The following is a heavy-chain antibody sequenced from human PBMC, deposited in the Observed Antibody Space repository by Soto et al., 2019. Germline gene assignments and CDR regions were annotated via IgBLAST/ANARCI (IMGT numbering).Heavy chain of an antibody. J-gene: IGHJ4*02. V-gene: IGHV3-30*18. CDR1: GFTFSSYG. CDR3: AEDLGRDGYNLYYFDY. Sequence: HPGGSLRLSCAASGFTFSSYGMHWVRQAPGKGLEWVAVISYDGSNKYYADSVKGRFTISRDNSKNTLYLQMNSLRAEDTAVYYCAEDLGRDGYNLYYFDYWGQGTLVTVSS. D-gene: IGHD5-12*01. CDR2: ISYDGSNK.